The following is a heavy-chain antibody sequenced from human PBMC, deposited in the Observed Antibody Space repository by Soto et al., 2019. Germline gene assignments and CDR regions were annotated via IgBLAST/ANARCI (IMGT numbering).Heavy chain of an antibody. J-gene: IGHJ4*02. CDR2: ISGYNGNT. CDR1: GYTVTSYG. V-gene: IGHV1-18*04. D-gene: IGHD2-21*01. Sequence: QVQLVQSGAEVKKPGASVKVSCKASGYTVTSYGISWVRQAPGQGLEWMGWISGYNGNTNYAQKLQGRVTMTTDTSTSTAYMELRSLRSDDTAVYYCARDWRDDSGGYCIENWGQGTLVTVSS. CDR3: ARDWRDDSGGYCIEN.